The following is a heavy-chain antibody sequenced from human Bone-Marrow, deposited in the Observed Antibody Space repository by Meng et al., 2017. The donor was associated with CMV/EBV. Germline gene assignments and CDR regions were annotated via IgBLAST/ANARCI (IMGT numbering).Heavy chain of an antibody. CDR1: GFTFSSYS. CDR2: ISSTGTYI. D-gene: IGHD3-10*01. J-gene: IGHJ4*02. V-gene: IGHV3-21*06. Sequence: GESLKISCAASGFTFSSYSMNWVRQAPGKGLEWVSSISSTGTYIYYADSVKGRFTISRDNAKSSVYLQMNSLRAEDTAVYYCVRGFADGHYWGQGTLVTVSS. CDR3: VRGFADGHY.